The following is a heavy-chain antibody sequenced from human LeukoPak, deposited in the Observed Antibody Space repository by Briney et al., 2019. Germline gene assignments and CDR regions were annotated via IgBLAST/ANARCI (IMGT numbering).Heavy chain of an antibody. CDR2: INPNSGGT. V-gene: IGHV1-2*02. Sequence: ASVKVSCKASGYTFTGYYMHWVRQAPGQGLEWMGWINPNSGGTNYVQKFQGRVTMTRDTSISTAYMELSRLRSDDTAVYYCAISYGEAYFDYWGQRTLVTVSS. CDR1: GYTFTGYY. J-gene: IGHJ4*02. CDR3: AISYGEAYFDY. D-gene: IGHD4-17*01.